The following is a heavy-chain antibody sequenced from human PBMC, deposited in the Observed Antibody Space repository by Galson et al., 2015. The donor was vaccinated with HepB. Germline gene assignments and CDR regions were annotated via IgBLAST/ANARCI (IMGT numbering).Heavy chain of an antibody. V-gene: IGHV1-69*13. CDR3: ARSQGYDRNGYPNYWYFDL. Sequence: SVKVSCKASGGTFSDYAISWVRQAPGQGLEWMGGIIPIFGTVDYAQKFQGRVTIIADESTTTVYMEVSSLRSEDTALYYCARSQGYDRNGYPNYWYFDLWGRGTLVTVSS. CDR1: GGTFSDYA. J-gene: IGHJ2*01. CDR2: IIPIFGTV. D-gene: IGHD3-22*01.